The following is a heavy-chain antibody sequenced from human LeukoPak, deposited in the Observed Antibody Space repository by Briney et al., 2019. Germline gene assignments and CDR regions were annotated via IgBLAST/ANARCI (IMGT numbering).Heavy chain of an antibody. D-gene: IGHD6-13*01. V-gene: IGHV3-21*04. J-gene: IGHJ4*02. CDR1: GFTFSSYS. CDR2: ISSSSSYI. CDR3: AKGSAGGRPYYFDY. Sequence: GGSLRLSCAASGFTFSSYSMNWVRQAPGKGLEWVSSISSSSSYIYYADSVKGRFTISRDNAKNSLYLQINSLRAEDTAVYYCAKGSAGGRPYYFDYWGQGTLVPVSS.